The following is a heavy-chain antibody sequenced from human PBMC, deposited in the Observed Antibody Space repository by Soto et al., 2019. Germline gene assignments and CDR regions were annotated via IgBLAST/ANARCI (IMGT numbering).Heavy chain of an antibody. Sequence: ASVKVSCKASGYTFTSYGISWVRQAPGQGLEWMGWISACNGNTNYAQRLQGRVTMTTDTSTSTAYMELRSLRSDDTAVYYCARGVYSEATHRYGMDVWGQGTTVTVSS. D-gene: IGHD1-26*01. V-gene: IGHV1-18*04. CDR2: ISACNGNT. CDR3: ARGVYSEATHRYGMDV. CDR1: GYTFTSYG. J-gene: IGHJ6*02.